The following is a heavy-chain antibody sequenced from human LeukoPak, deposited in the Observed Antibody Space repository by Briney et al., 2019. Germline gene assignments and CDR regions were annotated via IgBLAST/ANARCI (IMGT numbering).Heavy chain of an antibody. CDR1: GFTFSSYS. J-gene: IGHJ4*02. CDR2: ISSSSSTI. Sequence: PGGSLRLSCAASGFTFSSYSMNWVRQAPGKGLEWVSYISSSSSTIYYADSVKGRFTISRDNAKNSLYLQMNSLRAEDTAVYYCARDQVERVAGTEGPFDYWGQGTLVTVSS. V-gene: IGHV3-48*04. CDR3: ARDQVERVAGTEGPFDY. D-gene: IGHD6-19*01.